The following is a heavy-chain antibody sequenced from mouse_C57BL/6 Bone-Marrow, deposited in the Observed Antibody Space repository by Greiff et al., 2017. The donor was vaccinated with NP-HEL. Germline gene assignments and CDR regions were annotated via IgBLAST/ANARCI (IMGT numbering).Heavy chain of an antibody. CDR3: AICSSGPAWFAY. CDR1: GYTFTSYW. V-gene: IGHV1-74*01. CDR2: IHPSDSDT. J-gene: IGHJ3*01. D-gene: IGHD3-2*02. Sequence: QVQLKQPGAELVKPGASVKVSCKASGYTFTSYWMHWVKQRPGQGLEWIGRIHPSDSDTNYNQKFKGKATLTVDKSSSTAYMQLSSLTSEDSAVYYCAICSSGPAWFAYWGQGTLVTVSA.